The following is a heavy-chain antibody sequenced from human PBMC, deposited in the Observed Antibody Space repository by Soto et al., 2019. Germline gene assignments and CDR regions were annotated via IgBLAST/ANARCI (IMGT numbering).Heavy chain of an antibody. Sequence: ASVKVSCKASGYTFTSYDINWVRQATGQGLEWMGWMNPNSGNTGYAQKFQGRVTMTRNTSISTAYMEPSSLRSEDTAVYYCARGRRDIVVVPAATRRFYYYYMDVWGKGTTVTVSS. CDR2: MNPNSGNT. J-gene: IGHJ6*03. D-gene: IGHD2-2*01. CDR1: GYTFTSYD. CDR3: ARGRRDIVVVPAATRRFYYYYMDV. V-gene: IGHV1-8*01.